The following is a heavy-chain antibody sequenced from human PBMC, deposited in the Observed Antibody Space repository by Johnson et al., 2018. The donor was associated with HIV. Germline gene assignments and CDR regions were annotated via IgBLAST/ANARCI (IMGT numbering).Heavy chain of an antibody. Sequence: QVQLVESGGGVVQPGRSLRLPCAASGFTFGSYAMHWVRQAPGKGLEWVAFLSYDGSNQYYADSVKGRFTISRDNAKNSLYLQMNSLRAEDTALYYCAKGGDYGEDDAFDIWGPGTMVTVSS. V-gene: IGHV3-30*04. CDR1: GFTFGSYA. D-gene: IGHD2-21*01. CDR2: LSYDGSNQ. CDR3: AKGGDYGEDDAFDI. J-gene: IGHJ3*02.